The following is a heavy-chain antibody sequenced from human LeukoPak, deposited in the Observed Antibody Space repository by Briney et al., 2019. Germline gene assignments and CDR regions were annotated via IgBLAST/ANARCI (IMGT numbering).Heavy chain of an antibody. CDR2: IKGKTDGGTT. V-gene: IGHV3-15*01. J-gene: IGHJ6*03. D-gene: IGHD6-19*01. Sequence: GGSLRLSCAASGFTFSNAWMSWVRQAPGKGLEWVGRIKGKTDGGTTDYAAPVKGRFTISRDNSKNTLYLQMNSLRAEDTAVYYCAEVNGWYNYYYYMDVWGKGTTVTISS. CDR1: GFTFSNAW. CDR3: AEVNGWYNYYYYMDV.